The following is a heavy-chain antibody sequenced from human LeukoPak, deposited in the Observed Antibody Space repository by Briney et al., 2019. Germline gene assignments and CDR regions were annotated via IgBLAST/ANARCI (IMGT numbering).Heavy chain of an antibody. CDR2: ISSSSSYI. CDR3: ARDQGPYYYDSSGFQH. J-gene: IGHJ1*01. CDR1: GFTFSSYS. D-gene: IGHD3-22*01. V-gene: IGHV3-21*01. Sequence: RGSLRLSCAASGFTFSSYSMNCVRQAPGKGLEWVSSISSSSSYIYYADSVKGRFTISRDNSKNTLYLQMNSLRAEDTAVYYCARDQGPYYYDSSGFQHWGQGTLVTVSS.